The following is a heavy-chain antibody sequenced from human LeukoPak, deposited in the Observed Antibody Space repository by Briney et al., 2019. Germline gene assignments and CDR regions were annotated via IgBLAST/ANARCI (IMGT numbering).Heavy chain of an antibody. V-gene: IGHV4-39*01. J-gene: IGHJ6*03. CDR2: VYYTGIT. CDR3: ARQVRSPVVMFMDV. CDR1: GGSISTSTYN. Sequence: TSETLSLTCTVAGGSISTSTYNWGWIRQPPGKGLEWIGSVYYTGITYYNSSVESRVTISVDTSKNHFSLELNSVTAADTGVYFCARQVRSPVVMFMDVWGKETTVIVSS. D-gene: IGHD3-22*01.